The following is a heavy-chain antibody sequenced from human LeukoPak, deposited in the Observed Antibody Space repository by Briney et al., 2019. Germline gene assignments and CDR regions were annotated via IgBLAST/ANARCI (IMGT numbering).Heavy chain of an antibody. CDR3: ASASGQRDAFDI. V-gene: IGHV4-4*02. CDR2: IYHSGST. CDR1: GGSISSSNW. D-gene: IGHD2-15*01. Sequence: SETLSLTCAVSGGSISSSNWWSWVRQPPEKGLEWIGEIYHSGSTNYNPSLKSRVTISVDKSKDQFSLKLSSVTAADTAVYYCASASGQRDAFDIWGQGTTVTVSS. J-gene: IGHJ3*02.